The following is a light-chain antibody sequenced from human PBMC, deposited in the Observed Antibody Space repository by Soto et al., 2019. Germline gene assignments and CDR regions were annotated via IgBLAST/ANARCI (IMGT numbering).Light chain of an antibody. J-gene: IGKJ1*01. CDR1: QGISNY. CDR3: QKYNSAPRT. V-gene: IGKV1-27*01. CDR2: AAS. Sequence: DIQMTQSPSSRSASVGDRVTITCRASQGISNYLAWYQQKPGKVPKLLIYAASTLQSGVPSRFSGSGSGTDFTLTISSLQPEYVATYYCQKYNSAPRTFGQGTKVEIK.